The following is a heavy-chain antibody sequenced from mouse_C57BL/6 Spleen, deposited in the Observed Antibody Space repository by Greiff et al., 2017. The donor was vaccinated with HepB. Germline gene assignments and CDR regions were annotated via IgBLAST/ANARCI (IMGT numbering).Heavy chain of an antibody. D-gene: IGHD1-1*01. CDR1: GFTFSDYG. V-gene: IGHV5-17*01. Sequence: EVKLVESGGGLVKPGGSLKLSCAASGFTFSDYGMHWVRQTPEKGLEWVAYISSGSSTIYYADTVKGRFTISRDNAKNTLFLQMTSLRSEDTAMYYCASPLYYGSSYGYVDVWGTGTTVTVSS. CDR3: ASPLYYGSSYGYVDV. CDR2: ISSGSSTI. J-gene: IGHJ1*03.